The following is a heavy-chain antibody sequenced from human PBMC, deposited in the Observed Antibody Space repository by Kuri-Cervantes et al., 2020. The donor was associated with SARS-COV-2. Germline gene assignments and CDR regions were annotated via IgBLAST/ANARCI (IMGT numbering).Heavy chain of an antibody. CDR2: ISSSSSYI. J-gene: IGHJ5*01. D-gene: IGHD6-13*01. CDR3: ARDRIAAAVLHWFDS. CDR1: GFTFGSYS. V-gene: IGHV3-21*01. Sequence: GGSLRLSCAASGFTFGSYSMNWVRQAPGKGLEWVSSISSSSSYIYYADSVKGRFTISRDNAKNSLYLQMNSLRAEDTAVYYCARDRIAAAVLHWFDSWGQGTLVTVSS.